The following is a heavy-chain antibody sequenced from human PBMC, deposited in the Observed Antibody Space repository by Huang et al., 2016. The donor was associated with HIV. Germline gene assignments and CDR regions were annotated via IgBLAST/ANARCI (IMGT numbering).Heavy chain of an antibody. V-gene: IGHV5-51*01. J-gene: IGHJ3*02. Sequence: EVQVVQSGAEVKKPGESLKISCKGTGYRFTSYWIGWVRLIPGKGLEWMGIIEPADSATRYSPSVHGQVTISADKSISTAYLQWSTLKASDTAMYYCAKGPYADYVFDAFDIWGQGTMVTVSS. CDR3: AKGPYADYVFDAFDI. D-gene: IGHD4-17*01. CDR1: GYRFTSYW. CDR2: IEPADSAT.